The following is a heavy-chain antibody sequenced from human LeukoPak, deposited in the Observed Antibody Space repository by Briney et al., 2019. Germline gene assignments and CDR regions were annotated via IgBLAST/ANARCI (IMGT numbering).Heavy chain of an antibody. CDR3: APIVVVPAAKTLFDY. CDR2: ISDDGSNK. Sequence: PGRSLRLSCAASGFTFSSYGMHWVRQAPGKGLEWVAVISDDGSNKYYADSVKGRFTISRDNSKNTLYLQMNSLRAEDTAVYYCAPIVVVPAAKTLFDYWGQGALVTVSS. V-gene: IGHV3-30*03. D-gene: IGHD2-2*01. J-gene: IGHJ4*02. CDR1: GFTFSSYG.